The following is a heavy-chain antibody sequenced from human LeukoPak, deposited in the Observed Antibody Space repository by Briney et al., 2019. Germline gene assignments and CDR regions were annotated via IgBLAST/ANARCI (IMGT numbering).Heavy chain of an antibody. V-gene: IGHV1-2*02. CDR2: TNPNSGDT. CDR1: GYTFTGYY. D-gene: IGHD1-26*01. J-gene: IGHJ4*02. Sequence: GASVKVSCKASGYTFTGYYIHWVRQAPGQGLEWMGWTNPNSGDTNYAQKFQGRVTMTRDTSISTAYMELSRLRSDDTAVYYCARGPPWDPHFDYWGQGTLVTVSS. CDR3: ARGPPWDPHFDY.